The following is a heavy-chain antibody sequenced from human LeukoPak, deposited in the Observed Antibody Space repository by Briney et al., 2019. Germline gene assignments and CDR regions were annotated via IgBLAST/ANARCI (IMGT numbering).Heavy chain of an antibody. Sequence: SETLFLTCSVSGDYINSRSYFWGRIRQPPGKGLERTGNIYNSGSTYYNPSLKSRVTISVDTSRTHFSLKLSSVTAADTAIYYCARSYNSGWYVHPFDSWGQGTLVTVSS. J-gene: IGHJ4*02. CDR3: ARSYNSGWYVHPFDS. CDR1: GDYINSRSYF. V-gene: IGHV4-39*07. CDR2: IYNSGST. D-gene: IGHD6-19*01.